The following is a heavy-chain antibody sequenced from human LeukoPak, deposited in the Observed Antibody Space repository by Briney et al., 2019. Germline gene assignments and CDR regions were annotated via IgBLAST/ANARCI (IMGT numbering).Heavy chain of an antibody. J-gene: IGHJ4*02. V-gene: IGHV4-59*01. Sequence: SETLSLTCTVSGGSISSYYWSWIRQPPGKGLEWIGYIYYSGSTNYNPSLESRVTISVDTSKNQFSLKLSSVTAADTAVYYCASYPVGQQLVYYWGQGTLVTVSS. CDR2: IYYSGST. CDR3: ASYPVGQQLVYY. D-gene: IGHD6-6*01. CDR1: GGSISSYY.